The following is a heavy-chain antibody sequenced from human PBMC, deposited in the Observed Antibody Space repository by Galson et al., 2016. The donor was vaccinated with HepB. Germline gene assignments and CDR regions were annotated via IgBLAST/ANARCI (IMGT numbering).Heavy chain of an antibody. CDR2: ISAYNGNT. D-gene: IGHD2-2*01. Sequence: SVKVSCKASGYTFTTYGISWVRQAPGQGLEWMGWISAYNGNTNYARKFQGRVTMTTDTSTSTAYMELRSLRSDDTAVYYCARDPRKIRYQLLEIYYYYYAMDVWRQGTTVTVSS. V-gene: IGHV1-18*01. CDR1: GYTFTTYG. CDR3: ARDPRKIRYQLLEIYYYYYAMDV. J-gene: IGHJ6*02.